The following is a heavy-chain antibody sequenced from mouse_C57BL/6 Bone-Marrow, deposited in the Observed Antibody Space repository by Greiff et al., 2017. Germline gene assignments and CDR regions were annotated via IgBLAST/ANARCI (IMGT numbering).Heavy chain of an antibody. V-gene: IGHV1-74*01. D-gene: IGHD2-4*01. CDR1: GYTFTSYW. J-gene: IGHJ2*01. CDR3: AIEGFYDYDDY. CDR2: IHPSDSDT. Sequence: QVQLQQPGAELVKPGASVKVSCKASGYTFTSYWMHWVKQRPGQGLEWIGRIHPSDSDTNYNQKFKGKATLTVDKSSSPASMQLSSLTSEDSAVFYCAIEGFYDYDDYWGQGTTLTVSS.